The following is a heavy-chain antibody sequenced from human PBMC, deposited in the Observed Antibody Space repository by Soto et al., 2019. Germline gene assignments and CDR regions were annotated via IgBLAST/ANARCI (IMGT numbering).Heavy chain of an antibody. CDR3: ARGYNWNYDYYYYMDV. J-gene: IGHJ6*03. CDR1: GYTFTSYA. D-gene: IGHD1-7*01. V-gene: IGHV1-3*01. CDR2: INAGNSNT. Sequence: ASVKVSCKASGYTFTSYAMHWVRQAPGQRLEWMGWINAGNSNTKYSQKFQGRVTITRDTSASTAYMELSSLRSEDTAVYYCARGYNWNYDYYYYMDVWGKGTTVTVSS.